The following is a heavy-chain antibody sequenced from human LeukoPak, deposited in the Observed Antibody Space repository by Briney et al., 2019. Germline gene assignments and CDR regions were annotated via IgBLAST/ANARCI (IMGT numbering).Heavy chain of an antibody. J-gene: IGHJ5*02. D-gene: IGHD1-20*01. CDR2: INHSGST. CDR3: ARDPNYNWNDGGWFDP. Sequence: SETLSLTCAVYGGSFSGYYWSWIRQPPGKGLEWIGEINHSGSTNYNPSLKSRVTISVDTSKNQFSLQLNSVTPEDTAVYYCARDPNYNWNDGGWFDPWGQGTLVTVSS. CDR1: GGSFSGYY. V-gene: IGHV4-34*01.